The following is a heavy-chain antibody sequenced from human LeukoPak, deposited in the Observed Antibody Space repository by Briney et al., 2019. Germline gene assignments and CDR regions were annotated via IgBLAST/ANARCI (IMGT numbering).Heavy chain of an antibody. D-gene: IGHD3-22*01. J-gene: IGHJ4*02. CDR2: FDPEDGET. CDR1: GYTLTELS. V-gene: IGHV1-24*01. CDR3: ANRGGIYDSSGYSGYYFDY. Sequence: ASGKVSCKVSGYTLTELSMHWVRQAPGKGLKWMGGFDPEDGETIYAQKFQGRVTMTEDTSTDTAYMELRSLRSEDTAVYYCANRGGIYDSSGYSGYYFDYWGQGTLVTVSS.